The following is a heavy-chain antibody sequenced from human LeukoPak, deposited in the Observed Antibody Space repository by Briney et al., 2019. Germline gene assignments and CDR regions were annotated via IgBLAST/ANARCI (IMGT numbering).Heavy chain of an antibody. CDR3: ASWAGTADGFNGPFDF. Sequence: PGGSLRLSCAASGFIFSDYYLSWFRQAPGKGLEWISDISSSSRTIYYANSVRGRFTISRDNAKNSLYLQMNSLRVEDTAVYYCASWAGTADGFNGPFDFWGQGALVTVSS. J-gene: IGHJ4*02. CDR1: GFIFSDYY. V-gene: IGHV3-11*04. CDR2: ISSSSRTI. D-gene: IGHD6-13*01.